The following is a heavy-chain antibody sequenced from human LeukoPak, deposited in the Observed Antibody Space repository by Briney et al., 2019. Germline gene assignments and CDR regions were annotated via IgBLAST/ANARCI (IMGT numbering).Heavy chain of an antibody. Sequence: GGSLRLSCAASGFTFSSYAMHWVRQAPGKGLEWVAVISYDGSNKYYADSVKGRFTISRDNSKNTLYLQMNSLRAEDTAVYNCANLEYSRFEGWFDPWGQGTLVTVSS. CDR3: ANLEYSRFEGWFDP. V-gene: IGHV3-30*04. J-gene: IGHJ5*02. D-gene: IGHD6-6*01. CDR1: GFTFSSYA. CDR2: ISYDGSNK.